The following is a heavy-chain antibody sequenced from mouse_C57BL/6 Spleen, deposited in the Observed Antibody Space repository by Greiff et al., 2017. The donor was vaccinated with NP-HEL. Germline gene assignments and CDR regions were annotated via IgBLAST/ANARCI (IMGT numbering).Heavy chain of an antibody. CDR1: GFTFSDYY. CDR3: ARDREIYDGYPYWYFDV. CDR2: INYDGSST. J-gene: IGHJ1*03. Sequence: EVQVVESEGGLVQPGSSMKLSCTASGFTFSDYYMAWVRQVPEKGLEWVANINYDGSSTYYLDSLKSRFIISRDNAKNILYLQMSSLKSEDTATYYCARDREIYDGYPYWYFDVWGTGTTVTVSS. D-gene: IGHD2-3*01. V-gene: IGHV5-16*01.